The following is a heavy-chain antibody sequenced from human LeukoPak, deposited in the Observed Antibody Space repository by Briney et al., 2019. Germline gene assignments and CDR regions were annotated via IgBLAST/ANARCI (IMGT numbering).Heavy chain of an antibody. CDR1: GGSISSSNW. J-gene: IGHJ4*02. Sequence: PSGTLSLTCAVSGGSISSSNWWSWVRQPPGKGLEWIGEIYHSGSTNYNPSLKSRVTISVDKSKNQFSLKLSSVTAADTAVYCCARDHGFAGYSYGLWGQGTLVTVSS. CDR2: IYHSGST. V-gene: IGHV4-4*01. CDR3: ARDHGFAGYSYGL. D-gene: IGHD3-10*01.